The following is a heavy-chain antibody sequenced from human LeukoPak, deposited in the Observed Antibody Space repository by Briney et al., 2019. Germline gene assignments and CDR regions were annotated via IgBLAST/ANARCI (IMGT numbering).Heavy chain of an antibody. CDR1: GGSISSGSYY. J-gene: IGHJ5*02. CDR2: ISSTGRT. V-gene: IGHV4-61*02. CDR3: AKGAGPPWFDP. D-gene: IGHD6-19*01. Sequence: PSETLSLTCTVSGGSISSGSYYWSWIRQPAGKGLEWIGRISSTGRTDYNPSLTSRVTISVDTSKNQFSMKLSSVTAADTAVYYCAKGAGPPWFDPWGQGTLVTVSS.